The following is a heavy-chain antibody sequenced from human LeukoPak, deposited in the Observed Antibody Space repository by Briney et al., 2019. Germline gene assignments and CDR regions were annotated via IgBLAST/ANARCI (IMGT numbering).Heavy chain of an antibody. Sequence: PSGTLSLTCAVSGGSITTTNWWSWVRQPPGKGLEWTGEVHLSGATNYNPSLESRVSMSIDKSKNHLSLEVTSVTAADTAIYYCTRESGAFSPFGFWGQGTLLTVSS. CDR3: TRESGAFSPFGF. CDR1: GGSITTTNW. D-gene: IGHD1-26*01. J-gene: IGHJ4*02. CDR2: VHLSGAT. V-gene: IGHV4-4*02.